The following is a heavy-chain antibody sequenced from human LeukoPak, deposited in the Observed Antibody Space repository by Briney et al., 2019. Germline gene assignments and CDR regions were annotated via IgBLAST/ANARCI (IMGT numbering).Heavy chain of an antibody. CDR3: ARGFNWNYGRLIYYYYMDV. J-gene: IGHJ6*03. CDR2: IYYSGST. D-gene: IGHD1-7*01. V-gene: IGHV4-59*01. CDR1: GGSLSSYY. Sequence: SETLSLTCTVSGGSLSSYYWSWIRQPPGKGLEWIGYIYYSGSTNYNPSLKSRLTISVDTSKNQFSLKLSSVTAADTAVYYCARGFNWNYGRLIYYYYMDVWGKGTTVTVSS.